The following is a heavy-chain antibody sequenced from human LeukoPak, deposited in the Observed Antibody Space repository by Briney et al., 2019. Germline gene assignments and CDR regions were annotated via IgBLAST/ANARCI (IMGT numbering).Heavy chain of an antibody. Sequence: PSETLSLTCAVYGGSFSGYYWSWIRQPPGKGLEWIGEINHSGSTNYNPSLKSRVTISVDTSKNQFSLKLSSVTAADTAVYYCARGPSGDSSGYYPPYFDHWGQGTLVTVSS. CDR2: INHSGST. CDR3: ARGPSGDSSGYYPPYFDH. V-gene: IGHV4-34*01. CDR1: GGSFSGYY. D-gene: IGHD3-22*01. J-gene: IGHJ4*02.